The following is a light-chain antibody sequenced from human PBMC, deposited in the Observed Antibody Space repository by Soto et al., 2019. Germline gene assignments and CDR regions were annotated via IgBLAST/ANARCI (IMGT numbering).Light chain of an antibody. CDR2: DAS. J-gene: IGKJ2*01. CDR1: QSISRL. Sequence: DLQMTQSPSTLSASVGDRVTITCRASQSISRLLAWYQQRPGKAPKLLIYDASSLESGVPSRFSGSGSGTEFTLTISSLEPDDFATYYCQQYNSHYTFGQGTKLEIK. CDR3: QQYNSHYT. V-gene: IGKV1-5*01.